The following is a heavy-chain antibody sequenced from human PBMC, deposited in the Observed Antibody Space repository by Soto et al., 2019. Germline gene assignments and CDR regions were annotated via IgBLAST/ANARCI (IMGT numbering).Heavy chain of an antibody. V-gene: IGHV4-59*12. CDR2: TSYTGNT. CDR3: ARIRVTMVRGVIINYYYYGMDV. D-gene: IGHD3-10*01. CDR1: GGSITSYH. Sequence: SETLSLTCIVSGGSITSYHWSWIRQLPEKGLEWIAYTSYTGNTNYNPSFQSRVTISVDTSKNQFSLKLSSVTAADTAVYYCARIRVTMVRGVIINYYYYGMDVWGQGTTVTVSS. J-gene: IGHJ6*02.